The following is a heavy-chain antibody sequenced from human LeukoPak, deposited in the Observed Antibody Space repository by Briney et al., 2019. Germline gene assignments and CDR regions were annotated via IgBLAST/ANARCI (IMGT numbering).Heavy chain of an antibody. J-gene: IGHJ4*02. Sequence: GGSLRLSCVASGFTFSDYAMHWVRQAPGKGLEWVAVISKDGSDKYYPGSVRGRFTISRDNSKNTIYLQMDSLRAEDTAIYYCARDYWWNYDYWGQGTLVTVSS. CDR2: ISKDGSDK. CDR3: ARDYWWNYDY. V-gene: IGHV3-30*01. D-gene: IGHD1-7*01. CDR1: GFTFSDYA.